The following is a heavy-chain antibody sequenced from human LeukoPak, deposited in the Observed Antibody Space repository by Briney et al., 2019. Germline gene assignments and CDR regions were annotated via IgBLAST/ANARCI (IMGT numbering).Heavy chain of an antibody. J-gene: IGHJ4*02. D-gene: IGHD5-12*01. Sequence: ASAKVSCKASGYTFTNYDINWVRQATGQGLEWMGWMNPNSGDTGYAQKFQGRITMTGDNSINTAYMELSSLRSEDTAVYYCARGVATDYWGQGTLVTVSS. CDR3: ARGVATDY. V-gene: IGHV1-8*01. CDR2: MNPNSGDT. CDR1: GYTFTNYD.